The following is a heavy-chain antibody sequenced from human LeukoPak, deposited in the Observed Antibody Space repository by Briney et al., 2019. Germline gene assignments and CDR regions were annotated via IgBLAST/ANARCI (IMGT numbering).Heavy chain of an antibody. J-gene: IGHJ4*02. CDR3: ARELTFGVPLGY. V-gene: IGHV3-66*02. D-gene: IGHD3-3*01. CDR2: IYSGGST. CDR1: GFTVSSNY. Sequence: PGGSLRLSCAASGFTVSSNYMSWVRQAPGKGLEWVSVIYSGGSTYYADSVKGRFTISRDNSKNTPYLQMNSLRAEDTAVYYCARELTFGVPLGYWGQGTLVTVSS.